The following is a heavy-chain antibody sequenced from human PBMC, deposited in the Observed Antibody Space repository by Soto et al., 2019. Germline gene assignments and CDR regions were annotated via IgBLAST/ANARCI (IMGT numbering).Heavy chain of an antibody. CDR2: IDHSGST. CDR1: GGSFSGYF. J-gene: IGHJ4*02. V-gene: IGHV4-34*01. D-gene: IGHD1-1*01. CDR3: AKGKITGLFYY. Sequence: SETLSLTCAVYGGSFSGYFWTWIRQPPGTGLEWIGEIDHSGSTTYNPSLKSRVTISVDTSNNQISLKLTSVTAADTAVYYCAKGKITGLFYYCGQGTLVTVSS.